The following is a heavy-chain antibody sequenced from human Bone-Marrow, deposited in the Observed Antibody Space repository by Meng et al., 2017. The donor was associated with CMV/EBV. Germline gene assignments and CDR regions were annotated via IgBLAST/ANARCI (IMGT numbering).Heavy chain of an antibody. J-gene: IGHJ6*02. CDR1: GGSISSYY. CDR3: ARGPGGYPLLYYYYGMDV. CDR2: TYYSGST. V-gene: IGHV4-59*01. D-gene: IGHD3-16*02. Sequence: SETLSLTCTVSGGSISSYYWSWIRQPPGKGLEWIGYTYYSGSTNYNPSLKSRVTISVDTSKNQFSLKLSSVTAADTAVYYCARGPGGYPLLYYYYGMDVWGQGTTVTVSS.